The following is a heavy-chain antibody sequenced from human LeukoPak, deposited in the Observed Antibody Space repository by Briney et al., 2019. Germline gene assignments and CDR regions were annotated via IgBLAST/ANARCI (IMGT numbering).Heavy chain of an antibody. CDR1: GYTFTGYY. V-gene: IGHV1-2*02. D-gene: IGHD3-10*01. CDR2: INPNSGGT. Sequence: ASVKVSCKASGYTFTGYYMHWVRQAPGQGLEWMGWINPNSGGTNYAQKFQGRVTMTRDTSISTAYMELSRLRSDDTAVYYCARASRWFGELLGVFYYYYMDVWGKGTTVTISS. J-gene: IGHJ6*03. CDR3: ARASRWFGELLGVFYYYYMDV.